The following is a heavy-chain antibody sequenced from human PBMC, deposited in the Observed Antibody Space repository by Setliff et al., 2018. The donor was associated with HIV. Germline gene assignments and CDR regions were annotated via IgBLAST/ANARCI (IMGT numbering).Heavy chain of an antibody. D-gene: IGHD2-21*02. Sequence: SQTLSLTCGLNAVPFSNYYWNWIRQSPEKGLEWIVEVNHNGNINYNPSLQSRVTVSVDTSKPQFSLEMSSLTAADTAVYYCAITLVGVTTEMYWGQGTLVTVTS. CDR3: AITLVGVTTEMY. V-gene: IGHV4-34*01. CDR1: AVPFSNYY. J-gene: IGHJ4*02. CDR2: VNHNGNI.